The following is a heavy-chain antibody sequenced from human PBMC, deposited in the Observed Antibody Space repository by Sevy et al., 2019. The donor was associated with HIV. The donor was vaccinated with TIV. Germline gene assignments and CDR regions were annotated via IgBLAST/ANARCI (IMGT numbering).Heavy chain of an antibody. CDR3: AKGQGYDYIWGNERSEYYFDY. CDR2: ISHDGSYQ. J-gene: IGHJ4*02. Sequence: GGSLRLSCAASRFTFSTYDIHWVRQAPGKGLEWVAVISHDGSYQYYTDSVKGRFTISRDDCRNKAYLQMNSLRADDSGVYYCAKGQGYDYIWGNERSEYYFDYWGQGTLVTVSS. V-gene: IGHV3-30*18. D-gene: IGHD3-16*01. CDR1: RFTFSTYD.